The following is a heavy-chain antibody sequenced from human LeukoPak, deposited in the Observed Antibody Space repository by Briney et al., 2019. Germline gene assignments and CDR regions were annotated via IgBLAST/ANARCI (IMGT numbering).Heavy chain of an antibody. CDR3: AGVGDYVWGSYRYVYYFDY. D-gene: IGHD3-16*02. J-gene: IGHJ4*02. Sequence: QASETLSLTCTVSGGSISSSSYYWGWIRQPPGKGLEWIGSIYYSGSTYYNPSLKSRVTISVDTSKNQFSLKLSSVTAADTAVYYCAGVGDYVWGSYRYVYYFDYWGQGTLVTVSS. CDR2: IYYSGST. V-gene: IGHV4-39*01. CDR1: GGSISSSSYY.